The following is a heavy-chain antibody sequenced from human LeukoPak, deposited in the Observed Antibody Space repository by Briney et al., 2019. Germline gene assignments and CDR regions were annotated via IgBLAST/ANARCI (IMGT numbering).Heavy chain of an antibody. CDR1: GDSISNSY. V-gene: IGHV4-59*01. J-gene: IGHJ4*02. CDR3: ARVGRGDYVWGSYSFDY. D-gene: IGHD3-16*01. Sequence: PSETLSLTRTVSGDSISNSYWSWIRQPPGKGLEWIGYISYTGSTNYNPSLKSRVTISVDTSKKQFSLKLSSVTAADTAVYYCARVGRGDYVWGSYSFDYWGQGTLVTVSS. CDR2: ISYTGST.